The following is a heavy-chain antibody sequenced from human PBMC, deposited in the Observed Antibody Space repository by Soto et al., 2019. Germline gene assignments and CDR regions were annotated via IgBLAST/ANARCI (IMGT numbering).Heavy chain of an antibody. CDR3: ARDQSSSWYHVSDY. CDR1: GFTFSSYW. Sequence: GGSLRLSCAASGFTFSSYWMSWVRQAPGKGLEWVANIKQDGSEKYYVDSVKGRFTISRDNAKNSLYLQMNSLRAEDTAVYDCARDQSSSWYHVSDYWGQGTLVTVSS. J-gene: IGHJ4*02. CDR2: IKQDGSEK. D-gene: IGHD6-13*01. V-gene: IGHV3-7*01.